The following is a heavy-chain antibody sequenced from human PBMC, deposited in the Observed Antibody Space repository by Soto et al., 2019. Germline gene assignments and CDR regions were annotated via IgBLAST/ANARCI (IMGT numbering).Heavy chain of an antibody. CDR2: ISAYSGNT. V-gene: IGHV1-18*01. Sequence: ASVKVSCKAYGYTFSSYGLSWVRQAPGQGLEWMGWISAYSGNTVYTQRFKGRLTMATDTSTGTAYMELRSLRSDDTAVYYCARTFYPSSSYFDYWGQGTLVTVSS. CDR3: ARTFYPSSSYFDY. CDR1: GYTFSSYG. J-gene: IGHJ4*02. D-gene: IGHD3-22*01.